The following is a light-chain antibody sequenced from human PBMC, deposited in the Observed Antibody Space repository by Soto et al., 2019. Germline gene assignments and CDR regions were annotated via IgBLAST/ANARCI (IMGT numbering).Light chain of an antibody. Sequence: EIVLTQSPGTLSLSPGERATLSCRASQSVSSSYLAWYQQKPGQAPRLLIYGASSRATGIPDRFSGSGSGTDFHLSISSREPEDFAVYYCQQRSNWPPWTFGQGTKVEIK. CDR3: QQRSNWPPWT. CDR1: QSVSSSY. J-gene: IGKJ1*01. CDR2: GAS. V-gene: IGKV3D-20*02.